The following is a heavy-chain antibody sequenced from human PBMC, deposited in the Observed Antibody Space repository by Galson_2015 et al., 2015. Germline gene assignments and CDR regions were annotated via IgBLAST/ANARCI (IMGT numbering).Heavy chain of an antibody. CDR1: GFTVSSKY. V-gene: IGHV3-53*01. Sequence: SLRLSCAASGFTVSSKYMSWVRQAPGKGLEWVSVIYSGGSTYYADSVEGRFTISRDNSKNTLYLQMNSLRAEDTAVYYCARASGSLAFDVWGQGTMVTVSS. CDR2: IYSGGST. D-gene: IGHD1-26*01. CDR3: ARASGSLAFDV. J-gene: IGHJ3*01.